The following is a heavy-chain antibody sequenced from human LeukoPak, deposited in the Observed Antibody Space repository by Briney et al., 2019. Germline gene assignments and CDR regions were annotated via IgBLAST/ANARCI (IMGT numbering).Heavy chain of an antibody. Sequence: GGSLRLSCAASGFTFSSYAMHWVRQAPGKGLEWVSVIYSGGSTYYADSVKGRFTISRHNSKNTLYLQMNSLRAEDTAVYYCARLTVAGLNVDYWGQGTLDTVSS. CDR2: IYSGGST. J-gene: IGHJ4*02. D-gene: IGHD6-19*01. CDR3: ARLTVAGLNVDY. V-gene: IGHV3-53*04. CDR1: GFTFSSYA.